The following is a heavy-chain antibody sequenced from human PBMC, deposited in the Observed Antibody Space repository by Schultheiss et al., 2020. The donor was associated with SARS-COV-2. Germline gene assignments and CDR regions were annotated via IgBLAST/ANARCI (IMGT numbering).Heavy chain of an antibody. CDR3: ARLIAGYSYGHYAEYFRL. J-gene: IGHJ1*01. D-gene: IGHD5-18*01. V-gene: IGHV4-59*08. CDR1: GDSITTSY. Sequence: SETLSLTCSVSGDSITTSYWSWFRQPPGKGLEWIGYIHYSGSTNSNPSLEGRVVTSVDTSKNQFSLKLSSVTAADTAVYYCARLIAGYSYGHYAEYFRLWGQGTPVTVSS. CDR2: IHYSGST.